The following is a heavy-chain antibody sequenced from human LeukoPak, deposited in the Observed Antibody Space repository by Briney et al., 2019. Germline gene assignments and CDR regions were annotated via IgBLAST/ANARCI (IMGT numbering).Heavy chain of an antibody. V-gene: IGHV3-30-3*01. Sequence: GGSLRLSCAASGFTFSSYAMHWVRQAPGKGLEWVAVISYDGSNKYYADSVKGRFTISRDNSKNTLYLQMNSLRAEHTAVYYCARALWFGEPAPPLWGQGTLVTVSS. J-gene: IGHJ4*02. CDR1: GFTFSSYA. CDR2: ISYDGSNK. CDR3: ARALWFGEPAPPL. D-gene: IGHD3-10*01.